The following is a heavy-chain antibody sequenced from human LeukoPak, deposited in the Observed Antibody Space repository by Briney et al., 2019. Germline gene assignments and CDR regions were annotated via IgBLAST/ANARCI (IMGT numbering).Heavy chain of an antibody. CDR3: AKDRYYDYVWGNYYHHGMDG. Sequence: GGSLRLSCAASGFTFNFYAMNWVRQAPGKGLEWVSVISGSGGDIHYADSVKGRFTISRDNSNNTVYLQMNSLRVEDTAVYYCAKDRYYDYVWGNYYHHGMDGWVQGTTVTVSS. J-gene: IGHJ6*02. CDR1: GFTFNFYA. V-gene: IGHV3-23*01. D-gene: IGHD3-16*01. CDR2: ISGSGGDI.